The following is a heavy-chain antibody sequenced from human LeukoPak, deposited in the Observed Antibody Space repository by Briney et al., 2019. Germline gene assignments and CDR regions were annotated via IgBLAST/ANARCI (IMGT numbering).Heavy chain of an antibody. D-gene: IGHD3-10*01. CDR3: ARGYGSGSYSPYYYYGMDV. J-gene: IGHJ6*02. V-gene: IGHV4-59*01. CDR2: IYYSGST. Sequence: SETLSLTCAVSGGSISSYYWSWIRQPPGKGLEWIGYIYYSGSTNYNPSLKSRVTISVDTSKNQFSLKLSSVTAADTAVYYCARGYGSGSYSPYYYYGMDVWGHGTTVTVSS. CDR1: GGSISSYY.